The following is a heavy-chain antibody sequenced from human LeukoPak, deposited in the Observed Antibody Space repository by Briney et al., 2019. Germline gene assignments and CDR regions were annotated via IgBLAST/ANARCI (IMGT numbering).Heavy chain of an antibody. V-gene: IGHV3-48*03. CDR3: ARGIGLERRYFQFDY. D-gene: IGHD1-1*01. CDR1: GFTFSSYE. Sequence: GGSLRLSCVASGFTFSSYEMNWVRQVPGKALEWISYIDFGGRIIDYADHVKGRFTISRDNAKNSVYLQMNSLRAEDTAVYYCARGIGLERRYFQFDYWGQGILVTVSS. CDR2: IDFGGRII. J-gene: IGHJ4*02.